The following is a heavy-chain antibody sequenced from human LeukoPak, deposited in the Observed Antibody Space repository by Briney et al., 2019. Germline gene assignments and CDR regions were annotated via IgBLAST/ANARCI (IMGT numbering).Heavy chain of an antibody. CDR2: LYSGGST. CDR1: GFTVSNNY. V-gene: IGHV3-66*01. CDR3: AGFSPKGV. J-gene: IGHJ6*02. Sequence: GGSLRLSCAASGFTVSNNYMSWVRQAPGKGLEWVALLYSGGSTYYADFVKRRFIISRENSKNTLYLQISSLRAEDTAVYYCAGFSPKGVWGQGTTVTVSS.